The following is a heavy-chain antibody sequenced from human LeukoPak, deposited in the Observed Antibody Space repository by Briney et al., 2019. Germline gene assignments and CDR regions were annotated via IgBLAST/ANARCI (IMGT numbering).Heavy chain of an antibody. J-gene: IGHJ4*02. Sequence: GGTLRLSCAASGFTFSSYAMSWVRQAPGKGLQWVSGISGSGGSTYYADSVKGRFTISRDNSKNTLYLQMSSLRAEDTAVYYCAKHGFGVFEGYWGQGTLVTVSS. CDR3: AKHGFGVFEGY. V-gene: IGHV3-23*01. CDR2: ISGSGGST. CDR1: GFTFSSYA. D-gene: IGHD3-10*01.